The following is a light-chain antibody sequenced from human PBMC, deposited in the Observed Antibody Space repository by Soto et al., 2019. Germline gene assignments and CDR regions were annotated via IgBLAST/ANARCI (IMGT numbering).Light chain of an antibody. J-gene: IGLJ1*01. CDR2: EVT. V-gene: IGLV2-14*01. CDR3: SSYTSGSTLPWV. Sequence: QSALTQPASVSGSPGQSITISCTGTSSDVGAYNYVSWYQHRPGKAPKLLLHEVTNRPSGVSNRFSGSKSGNTASLTIFGLQLEDEAVYYCSSYTSGSTLPWVFGTGTKLTVL. CDR1: SSDVGAYNY.